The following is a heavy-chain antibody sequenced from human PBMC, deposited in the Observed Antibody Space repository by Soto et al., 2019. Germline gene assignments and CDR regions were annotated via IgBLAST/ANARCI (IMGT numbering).Heavy chain of an antibody. V-gene: IGHV4-31*03. J-gene: IGHJ3*02. Sequence: QVQLQESGPGLVKPSQTLSLTCTVSGGSFSSGGYYWSWIRQNPGKGLERIGYSYYSGSTYYNSSHKTRATISGDTSQNQFSLKLSSVTAADTAVYYCARLDIWGQGKMVTVSS. CDR1: GGSFSSGGYY. CDR3: ARLDI. CDR2: SYYSGST.